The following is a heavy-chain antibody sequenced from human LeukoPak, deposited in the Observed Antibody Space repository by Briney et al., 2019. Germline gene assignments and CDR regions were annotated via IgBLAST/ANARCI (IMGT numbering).Heavy chain of an antibody. CDR3: ARDHLDAFDI. V-gene: IGHV3-7*01. J-gene: IGHJ3*02. CDR2: IKQDGSEK. Sequence: GGSLRLSCAASGFTFSGYWMSWVRQAPGKGLEWVANIKQDGSEKYYVDSVKGRFTISRDNAKNSLYLQMNSLRAEDTAVCYCARDHLDAFDIWGQGTMVTVSS. CDR1: GFTFSGYW.